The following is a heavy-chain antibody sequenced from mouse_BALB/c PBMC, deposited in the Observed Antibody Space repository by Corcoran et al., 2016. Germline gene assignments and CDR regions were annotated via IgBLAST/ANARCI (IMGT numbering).Heavy chain of an antibody. Sequence: EVQLQQSGAELVKPGASVKLSCTASGFNINDTYMHWVKQRPEQGLEWIGRIDPANGNTKYDPKFQGKATITADTSSNTAYLQLSSLTSEDTAVYYCANWDWYVDVWGAGTTVTVSS. V-gene: IGHV14-3*02. CDR1: GFNINDTY. D-gene: IGHD4-1*01. CDR3: ANWDWYVDV. CDR2: IDPANGNT. J-gene: IGHJ1*01.